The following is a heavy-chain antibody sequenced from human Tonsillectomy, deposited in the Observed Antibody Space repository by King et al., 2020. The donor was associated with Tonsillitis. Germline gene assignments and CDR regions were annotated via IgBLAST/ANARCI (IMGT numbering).Heavy chain of an antibody. J-gene: IGHJ4*02. CDR3: ARRSTDYVWGSYRSPDFDY. V-gene: IGHV3-74*01. D-gene: IGHD3-16*02. CDR2: INSDGSST. CDR1: GFTFSSYW. Sequence: DVQLVESGGGLVQPGGSLRLSCAASGFTFSSYWMHWVRQAPGKGLVWVSRINSDGSSTSYADSVKGRFTISRDTAKNTLYLQMNSLRAEDTAVYYCARRSTDYVWGSYRSPDFDYWGQGTLVTVSS.